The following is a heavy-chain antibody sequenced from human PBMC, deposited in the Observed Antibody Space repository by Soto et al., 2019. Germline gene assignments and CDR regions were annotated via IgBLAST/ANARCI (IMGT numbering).Heavy chain of an antibody. Sequence: GASLKISYKASGYSFTTCWISWMRQVPGKGLEWMGRIDPSDSYSNYSPSFQGHSTISADKSINTAYLHFSNLKASDTAVYYCARHFPLPTDLQFYYYYYYGVDVWGHGTAVTVSS. CDR1: GYSFTTCW. V-gene: IGHV5-10-1*01. CDR3: ARHFPLPTDLQFYYYYYYGVDV. J-gene: IGHJ6*02. CDR2: IDPSDSYS. D-gene: IGHD3-3*02.